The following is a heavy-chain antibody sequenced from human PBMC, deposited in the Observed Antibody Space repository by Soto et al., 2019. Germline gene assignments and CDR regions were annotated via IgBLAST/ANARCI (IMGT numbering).Heavy chain of an antibody. J-gene: IGHJ6*03. CDR1: CGSFSGYY. V-gene: IGHV4-34*01. D-gene: IGHD4-4*01. Sequence: SETLSLTCAVYCGSFSGYYWSWIRQPPGKGLEWIGEINHSGSTNYNPSLKSRVTISVDTSKNQFSLKLSSVTAADTAVYYCARAKPHSNSSSYYMDVWGKGTTVTVSS. CDR3: ARAKPHSNSSSYYMDV. CDR2: INHSGST.